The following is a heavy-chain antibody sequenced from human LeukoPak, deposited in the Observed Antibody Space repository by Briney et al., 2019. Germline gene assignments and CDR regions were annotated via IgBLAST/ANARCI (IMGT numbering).Heavy chain of an antibody. CDR2: ISYDESNK. CDR3: AKGVVSGSRSPFDH. V-gene: IGHV3-30*18. D-gene: IGHD1-26*01. J-gene: IGHJ4*02. Sequence: PGRSLRLSCAASGLSFSSYGMHWVRQAPGKGLEWVASISYDESNKHYADSVKGRFSVSRDNSKNTLYLEIYSLRAEDTALYYCAKGVVSGSRSPFDHWGQGTLVTVSS. CDR1: GLSFSSYG.